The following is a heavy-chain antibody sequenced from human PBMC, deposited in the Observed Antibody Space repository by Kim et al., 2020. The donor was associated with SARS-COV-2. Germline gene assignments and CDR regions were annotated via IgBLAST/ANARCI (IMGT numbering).Heavy chain of an antibody. D-gene: IGHD6-13*01. CDR1: GGSISSGGYY. Sequence: SETLSLTCTVSGGSISSGGYYWSWIRQHPGKGLEWIGYIYYSGGTYYNPSLKSRVTISVDTSKNQFSLKLSSVTAPDTAVYYCARGGGIAAAGGRSNWFDPWGQGTLVTVSS. J-gene: IGHJ5*02. V-gene: IGHV4-31*03. CDR3: ARGGGIAAAGGRSNWFDP. CDR2: IYYSGGT.